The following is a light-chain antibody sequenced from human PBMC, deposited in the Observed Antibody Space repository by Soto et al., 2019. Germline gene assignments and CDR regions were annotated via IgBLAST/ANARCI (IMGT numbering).Light chain of an antibody. J-gene: IGKJ1*01. CDR2: DAS. CDR1: QSVSSY. CDR3: QQRSNWPPTWT. V-gene: IGKV3-11*01. Sequence: EIVLTQSPATLSLSPGERATLSCRASQSVSSYLAWYQQKPGQAPRLLIYDASNRATGITARFSGSGAGTDFTLTISSLETVDFAVYYCQQRSNWPPTWTFGQGTKVEIK.